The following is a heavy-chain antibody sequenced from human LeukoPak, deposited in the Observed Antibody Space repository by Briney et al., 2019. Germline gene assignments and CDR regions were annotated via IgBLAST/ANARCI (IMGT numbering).Heavy chain of an antibody. CDR3: AREKYSSTYYYYYGMDV. V-gene: IGHV1-46*01. D-gene: IGHD6-13*01. Sequence: ASVKVSCKASGYTFTSYYMHWVRQAPGQGLEWMGIINPSGGSTSYAQKFQGRVTMTRDTSTSTVYMELSSLRSEDTAVYYCAREKYSSTYYYYYGMDVWGQGTTVTVSS. CDR2: INPSGGST. J-gene: IGHJ6*02. CDR1: GYTFTSYY.